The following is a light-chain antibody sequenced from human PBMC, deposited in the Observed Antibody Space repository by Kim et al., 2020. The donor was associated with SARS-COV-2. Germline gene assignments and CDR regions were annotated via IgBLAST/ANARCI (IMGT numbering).Light chain of an antibody. J-gene: IGLJ3*02. CDR3: QSFAGSAWV. CDR2: EDN. CDR1: SGFIASDY. Sequence: GKTVTISCTRTSGFIASDYVQWYQQRPGSAPTTVIYEDNLRASGVPDRFSGSIDSSSNTASLTISGLEAEDEADYYCQSFAGSAWVFGGGTQLTVL. V-gene: IGLV6-57*03.